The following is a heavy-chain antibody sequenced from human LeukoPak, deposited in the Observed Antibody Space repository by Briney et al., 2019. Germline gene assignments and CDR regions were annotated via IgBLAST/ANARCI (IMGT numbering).Heavy chain of an antibody. Sequence: GGSLRLPCAASGFALSSHWMTWVRQVPGRGPEWVANVNRDGSETYYLDSVKGRFTISKDNAKNSLYLQMNSLRAEDTALYHCARNNGMDVWGQGTTVIVSS. V-gene: IGHV3-7*03. CDR3: ARNNGMDV. CDR1: GFALSSHW. CDR2: VNRDGSET. J-gene: IGHJ6*02.